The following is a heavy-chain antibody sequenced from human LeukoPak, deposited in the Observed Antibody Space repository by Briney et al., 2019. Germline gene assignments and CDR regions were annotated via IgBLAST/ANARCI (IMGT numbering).Heavy chain of an antibody. D-gene: IGHD2-2*02. V-gene: IGHV4-59*12. J-gene: IGHJ5*02. CDR1: GASMRNDY. CDR2: IFYGGSS. Sequence: SETLSLTCTVSGASMRNDYWSWIRQPPGRGLEWIGYIFYGGSSNYNPSLKGRVTMSLDTSENQFSLKMTSVTAADTAVYYCAREVQSIVVVPAAIPENWFDPWGQGTLVTVSS. CDR3: AREVQSIVVVPAAIPENWFDP.